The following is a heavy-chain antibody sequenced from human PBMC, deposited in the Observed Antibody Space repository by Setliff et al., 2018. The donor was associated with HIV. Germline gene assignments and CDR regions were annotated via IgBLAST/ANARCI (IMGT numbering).Heavy chain of an antibody. V-gene: IGHV4-34*01. J-gene: IGHJ4*01. Sequence: SETLSLTCAVYGGSFSAYHWSWIRQTPGKGLEWLGEINHSGSTAYNLALESRVSMSIGTSKNQFSLKLTSVTAADTAIYYCARGRDYTGSWFRPFYLDFWGHGNLVTVSS. CDR1: GGSFSAYH. CDR2: INHSGST. CDR3: ARGRDYTGSWFRPFYLDF. D-gene: IGHD3-3*01.